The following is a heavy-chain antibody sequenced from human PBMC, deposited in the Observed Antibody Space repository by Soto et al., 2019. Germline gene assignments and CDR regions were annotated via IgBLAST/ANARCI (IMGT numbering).Heavy chain of an antibody. J-gene: IGHJ4*02. D-gene: IGHD2-15*01. CDR3: ARVRRYCSGGSCYSFDF. CDR1: GGSISSGDYY. Sequence: QVQLQESGPGLVKPSQTLSLTCTVSGGSISSGDYYWSWIRQPPGKGLEWIGNIYYSGSTYYTPSLKRRVTISMDTSKNQFSLKLSSVTAADTAVYYCARVRRYCSGGSCYSFDFWGQGTLVTVSS. CDR2: IYYSGST. V-gene: IGHV4-30-4*01.